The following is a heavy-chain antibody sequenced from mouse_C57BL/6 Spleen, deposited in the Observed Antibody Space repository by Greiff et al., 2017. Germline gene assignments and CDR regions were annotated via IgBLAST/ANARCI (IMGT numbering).Heavy chain of an antibody. CDR2: IRLKSDNYAT. D-gene: IGHD1-1*01. J-gene: IGHJ2*01. CDR1: GFTFSNYW. V-gene: IGHV6-3*01. Sequence: DVQLVESGGGLVQPGGSMKLSCVASGFTFSNYWMNWVRQSPEKGLEWVAQIRLKSDNYATHYAESVKGRFTISRDDSKSSVYLQMNNLRAEDTGIYYCTAFTTVVATDYFDYWGQGTTLTVSS. CDR3: TAFTTVVATDYFDY.